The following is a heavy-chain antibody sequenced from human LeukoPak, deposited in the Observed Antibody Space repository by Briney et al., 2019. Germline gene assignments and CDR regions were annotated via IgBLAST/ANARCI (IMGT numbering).Heavy chain of an antibody. D-gene: IGHD6-6*01. CDR3: ARDSGGSSGMDV. CDR1: GGTFSSYA. V-gene: IGHV1-69*04. J-gene: IGHJ6*02. CDR2: IIPILGIA. Sequence: SVKVSCKASGGTFSSYAISWVRQAPGQGLEWMGRIIPILGIANYAQKFQGRVTITADKSTSTAYMELSSLRSEDTAVYYCARDSGGSSGMDVWAKGPRSPSP.